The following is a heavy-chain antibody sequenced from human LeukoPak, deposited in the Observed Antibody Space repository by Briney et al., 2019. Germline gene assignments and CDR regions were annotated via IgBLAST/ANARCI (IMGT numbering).Heavy chain of an antibody. CDR2: IKQDGSEK. CDR1: GFGFTFSTSC. Sequence: GGSLRLSCAASGFGFTFSTSCMSWVRQAPGKGLEWVVNIKQDGSEKYYVESVKGRFTISRDNAKNSLYLQMDSLIVEDTAVYYCVRISTAVAGGDYWGQGTLVTVSS. CDR3: VRISTAVAGGDY. D-gene: IGHD6-19*01. J-gene: IGHJ4*02. V-gene: IGHV3-7*01.